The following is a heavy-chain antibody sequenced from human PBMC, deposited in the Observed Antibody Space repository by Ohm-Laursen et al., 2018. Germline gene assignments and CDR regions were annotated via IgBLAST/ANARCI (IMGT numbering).Heavy chain of an antibody. CDR3: ARYLSTYSYDFSLDI. V-gene: IGHV4-4*07. Sequence: SDTLSLTCSVSGGSISSYSWSWIRQPAGKGLEWIGLIYTSGSTNYNPSLKSRVTMSVDTSKNQFSLKLSSVTAADTAVYYCARYLSTYSYDFSLDIWGQGTMVTVSS. J-gene: IGHJ3*02. CDR2: IYTSGST. D-gene: IGHD5-18*01. CDR1: GGSISSYS.